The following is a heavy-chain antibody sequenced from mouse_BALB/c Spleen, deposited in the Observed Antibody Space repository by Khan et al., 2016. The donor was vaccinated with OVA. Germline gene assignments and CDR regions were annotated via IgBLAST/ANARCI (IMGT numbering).Heavy chain of an antibody. CDR2: INTYIGEP. J-gene: IGHJ2*01. CDR3: ARGNRDFDY. Sequence: QIQLVQSGPELKKPGETVKISCKASGYSFTNYVMNWVKQAPGKGLKWMGWINTYIGEPIYSDDFKGRFAFSLETSASTAYLQINNRKNEDTATYFCARGNRDFDYWGQGTTLTVSS. CDR1: GYSFTNYV. V-gene: IGHV9-3-1*01. D-gene: IGHD2-1*01.